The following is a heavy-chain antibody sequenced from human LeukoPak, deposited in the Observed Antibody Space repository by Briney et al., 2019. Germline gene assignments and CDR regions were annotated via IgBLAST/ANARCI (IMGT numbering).Heavy chain of an antibody. Sequence: SETLSLTCTVSGGSISSYYWSWIRQPPGKGLEWIGYIYYSGSTNYNPSLKSRVTMSVDTSKNQFSLKLSSVTAADTAVYYCARDPPGGIVVVPNWYFDLWGRGTLVTVSS. V-gene: IGHV4-59*01. CDR1: GGSISSYY. D-gene: IGHD2-2*01. CDR2: IYYSGST. J-gene: IGHJ2*01. CDR3: ARDPPGGIVVVPNWYFDL.